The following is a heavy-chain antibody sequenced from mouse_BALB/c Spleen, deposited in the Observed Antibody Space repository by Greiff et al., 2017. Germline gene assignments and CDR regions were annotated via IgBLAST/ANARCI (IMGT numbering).Heavy chain of an antibody. V-gene: IGHV1-26*01. Sequence: EVKLQQSGPELVKPGASVKISCKASGYSFTGYYMHWVKQSHVKSLEWIGRINPYNGATSYNQNFKDKASLTVDKSSSTAYMELHSLTSEDSAVYYCARWDGNYVDYAMDYWGQGTSVTVSS. CDR1: GYSFTGYY. J-gene: IGHJ4*01. CDR3: ARWDGNYVDYAMDY. CDR2: INPYNGAT. D-gene: IGHD2-1*01.